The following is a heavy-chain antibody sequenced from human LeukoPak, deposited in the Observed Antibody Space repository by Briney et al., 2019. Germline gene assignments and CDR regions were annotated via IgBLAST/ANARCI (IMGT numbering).Heavy chain of an antibody. D-gene: IGHD3-22*01. CDR1: GYTFTSYG. CDR2: ISAYNGNT. CDR3: AAYYDSSGYDAFDT. V-gene: IGHV1-18*01. Sequence: ASVKVSCKASGYTFTSYGISWVRQAPGQGLEWMGWISAYNGNTNYAQKLQGRVTMTTDTSTSTAYMELRSLRSDDTAVYYCAAYYDSSGYDAFDTWGQGTMVTVSS. J-gene: IGHJ3*02.